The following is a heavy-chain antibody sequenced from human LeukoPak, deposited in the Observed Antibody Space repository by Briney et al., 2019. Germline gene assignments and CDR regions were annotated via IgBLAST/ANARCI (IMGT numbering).Heavy chain of an antibody. Sequence: SETPSLTCTVSGGSISSYYWSWIRQPAGKGLGWIGRIYTSGSTNYNPSLKSRVTMSVDTSKNQFSLKLSSVTAADTAVYYCAGGGTVTTNWFDPWGQGTLVTVSS. V-gene: IGHV4-4*07. CDR1: GGSISSYY. J-gene: IGHJ5*02. CDR3: AGGGTVTTNWFDP. CDR2: IYTSGST. D-gene: IGHD4-11*01.